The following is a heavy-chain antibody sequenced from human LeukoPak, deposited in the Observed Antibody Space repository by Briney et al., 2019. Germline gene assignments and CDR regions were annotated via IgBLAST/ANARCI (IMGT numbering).Heavy chain of an antibody. D-gene: IGHD6-13*01. V-gene: IGHV3-30-3*01. CDR1: KFSFSVYT. CDR2: ISSYGSNK. Sequence: PGGSLRLSCAVSKFSFSVYTMHWVRQAPGKGLEWVALISSYGSNKYYAESVKGRFTISRDDSKNTVYLQMNSLRAEDTAVYYRAKEISSSSSWYGDDAFDIWGQGTMVIVSS. CDR3: AKEISSSSSWYGDDAFDI. J-gene: IGHJ3*02.